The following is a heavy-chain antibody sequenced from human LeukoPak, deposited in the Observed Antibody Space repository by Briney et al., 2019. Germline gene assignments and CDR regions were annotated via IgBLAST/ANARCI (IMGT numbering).Heavy chain of an antibody. V-gene: IGHV3-21*01. CDR1: KFTFSSYS. D-gene: IGHD3-3*01. J-gene: IGHJ4*02. CDR3: ARVMRARLWSGYYLLDY. Sequence: GGSLRLSCAASKFTFSSYSMNWVRQAPGKGLEWVSSINSYSSYIYYADSVKGRFTISRDNAKNSLYLQMNSLRAEDTAVYYCARVMRARLWSGYYLLDYWGQGTLVTISS. CDR2: INSYSSYI.